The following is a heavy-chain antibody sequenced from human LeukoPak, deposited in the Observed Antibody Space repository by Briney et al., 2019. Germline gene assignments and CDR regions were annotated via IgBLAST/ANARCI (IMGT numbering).Heavy chain of an antibody. D-gene: IGHD3-16*02. CDR2: FSGSGGST. J-gene: IGHJ4*02. CDR1: GFTFSGYA. Sequence: GGSLRLSCAASGFTFSGYAMTWAPRAPGRGLEGSSHFSGSGGSTYYADSVKGRFTISRDNSKNTLYLQMNSLRAEDTAVYYCAKEGGYGELSSYFDYWGQGTLVTVSS. V-gene: IGHV3-23*01. CDR3: AKEGGYGELSSYFDY.